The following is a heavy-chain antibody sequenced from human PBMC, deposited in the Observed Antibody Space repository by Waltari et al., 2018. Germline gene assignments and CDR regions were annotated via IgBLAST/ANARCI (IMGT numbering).Heavy chain of an antibody. CDR2: INAGNGNT. V-gene: IGHV1-3*01. Sequence: QVQLVQSGAEVKKPGASVKVSCKASGYTFTSYAMHWVRQAPGHRLEWMGWINAGNGNTKYSQKFQGRVTITRDTSASTAYMELSSLRSEDTAVYYCARDRKYYYDSSGYSSFDYWGQGTLVTVSS. CDR1: GYTFTSYA. J-gene: IGHJ4*02. D-gene: IGHD3-22*01. CDR3: ARDRKYYYDSSGYSSFDY.